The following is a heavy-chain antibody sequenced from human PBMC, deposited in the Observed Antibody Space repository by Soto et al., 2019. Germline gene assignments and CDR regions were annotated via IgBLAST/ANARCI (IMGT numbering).Heavy chain of an antibody. CDR3: ARDRANDY. V-gene: IGHV1-2*02. CDR1: GYTFTAYY. CDR2: INPDSGGT. Sequence: QVQLVQSGAEVKKPGASVKVSCKTSGYTFTAYYVHWVRQFPGQGLEWMGWINPDSGGTNYAQKFQGRVTMTSDTSITTAYIELTRLQSDDTAVYYCARDRANDYWGQGTLVTVSS. J-gene: IGHJ4*02.